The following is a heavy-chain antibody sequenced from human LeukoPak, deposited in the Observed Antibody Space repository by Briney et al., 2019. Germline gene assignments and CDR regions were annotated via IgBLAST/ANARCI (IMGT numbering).Heavy chain of an antibody. J-gene: IGHJ3*02. Sequence: SETLSLTRTVSGGSISSSSYYWGWIRQPPGKGLEWIGYIYYSGSTNYNPSLKSRVTISVDTSKNQFSLKLSSVTAADTAVYYCARGRDYYDSSGYHDAFDIWGQGTMVTVSS. CDR1: GGSISSSSYY. CDR2: IYYSGST. V-gene: IGHV4-61*05. D-gene: IGHD3-22*01. CDR3: ARGRDYYDSSGYHDAFDI.